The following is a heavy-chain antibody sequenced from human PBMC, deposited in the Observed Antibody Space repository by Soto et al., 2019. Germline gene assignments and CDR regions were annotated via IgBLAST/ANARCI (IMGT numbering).Heavy chain of an antibody. CDR2: TYFRSRWYN. CDR3: ARERERGSSNSYSYMDV. CDR1: GDSVSSNTAA. J-gene: IGHJ6*03. V-gene: IGHV6-1*01. Sequence: SQTLSLTCAISGDSVSSNTAAWHWIRQSPSRGLEWLGRTYFRSRWYNDYAVSVKSRITINADTSKNQFSLHLNSVSPEDTAVYYCARERERGSSNSYSYMDVWGKGTTVTLAS. D-gene: IGHD4-4*01.